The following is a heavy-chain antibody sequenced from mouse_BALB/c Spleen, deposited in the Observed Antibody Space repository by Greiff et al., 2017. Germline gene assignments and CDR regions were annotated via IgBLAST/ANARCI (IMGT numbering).Heavy chain of an antibody. CDR1: GFTFSSFG. CDR3: ARVYYDYDVAMDY. J-gene: IGHJ4*01. D-gene: IGHD2-4*01. V-gene: IGHV5-17*02. CDR2: ISSGSSTI. Sequence: EVKLMESGGGLVQPGGSRKLSCAASGFTFSSFGMHWVRQAPEKGLEWVAYISSGSSTIYYADTVKGRFTISRDNPKNTLFLQMTSLRSEDTAMYYCARVYYDYDVAMDYWGQGTSVTVSS.